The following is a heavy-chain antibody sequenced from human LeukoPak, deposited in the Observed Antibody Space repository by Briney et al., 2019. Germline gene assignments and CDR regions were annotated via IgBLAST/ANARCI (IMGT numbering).Heavy chain of an antibody. CDR1: GFTFTNHA. D-gene: IGHD3-3*01. CDR2: INHSGST. Sequence: PGGSLRLSCAASGFTFTNHALSWIRQPPGKGLEWIGEINHSGSTNYNPSLKSRVTISVDTSKNQFSLKLSSVTAADTAVYYCARHTIFGVVIKDNWFDPWGQGTLVTVSS. CDR3: ARHTIFGVVIKDNWFDP. V-gene: IGHV4-34*01. J-gene: IGHJ5*02.